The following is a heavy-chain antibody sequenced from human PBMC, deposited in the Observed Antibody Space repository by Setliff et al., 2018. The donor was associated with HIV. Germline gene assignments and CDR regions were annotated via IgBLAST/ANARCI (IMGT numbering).Heavy chain of an antibody. D-gene: IGHD3-22*01. Sequence: LSLTCSVSGVSINTYYWNWVRQSGTGLEWIGYFHYTGGTSYNPSLTSRVTIFVDTSKNQFSLKVRSVTAAGTAVYYCATRAIVVIPDYWGQGTLVTVSS. CDR1: GVSINTYY. CDR3: ATRAIVVIPDY. V-gene: IGHV4-59*08. CDR2: FHYTGGT. J-gene: IGHJ4*02.